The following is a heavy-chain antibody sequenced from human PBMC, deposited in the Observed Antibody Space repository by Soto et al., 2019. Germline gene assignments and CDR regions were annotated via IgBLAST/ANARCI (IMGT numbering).Heavy chain of an antibody. D-gene: IGHD4-17*01. CDR2: ISGSGGST. CDR3: AKDSDYAAYVAYNWFDP. J-gene: IGHJ5*02. Sequence: GGSLRLSCAASGFTFSSYAMSGVRQAPGKGLEWVSAISGSGGSTYYADSVKGRFTISRDNSKNTLYLQMNSLRAEDTAVYYCAKDSDYAAYVAYNWFDPWGQGTLVTV. V-gene: IGHV3-23*01. CDR1: GFTFSSYA.